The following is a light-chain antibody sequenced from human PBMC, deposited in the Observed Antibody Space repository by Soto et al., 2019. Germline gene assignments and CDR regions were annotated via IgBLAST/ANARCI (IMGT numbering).Light chain of an antibody. J-gene: IGKJ2*01. V-gene: IGKV3-15*01. CDR1: QSVSSY. CDR3: QLYGASLVT. Sequence: EIVLTQSPATLSLSPGERATLSCRASQSVSSYLAWYQQKPGQSPRLLIYGASSRATGIPVRFSGSGSGTEFTLTISSLQSEDFAVYYCQLYGASLVTFGQGTKVDIK. CDR2: GAS.